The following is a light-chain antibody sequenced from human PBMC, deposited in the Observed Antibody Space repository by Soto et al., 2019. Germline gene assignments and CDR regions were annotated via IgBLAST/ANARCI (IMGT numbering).Light chain of an antibody. CDR3: QQRQYWPPIT. J-gene: IGKJ5*01. V-gene: IGKV3-11*01. CDR1: QSVSSY. Sequence: SVLTHPQATLSLSPGERATLACRASQSVSSYLAWYQQKPGQTPRLPIYDTSNRATGVPARFSGSGSGTDFTLTISSLEPEDCAIYCCQQRQYWPPITFGQGTRLEIK. CDR2: DTS.